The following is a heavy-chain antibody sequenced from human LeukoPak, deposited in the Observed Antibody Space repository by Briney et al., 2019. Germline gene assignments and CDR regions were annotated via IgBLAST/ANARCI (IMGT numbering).Heavy chain of an antibody. V-gene: IGHV4-59*08. CDR2: IYYSGST. J-gene: IGHJ4*02. Sequence: PSETLSLTCTVSGGSISSYYWSWIRQPPGKGLEWIGYIYYSGSTNYNPSLKSRVTISVDTSKNQFSLKLSSVTAADTAVYYCARHVSHYDFWSGYSILGATGFDYWGQGTLVTVSS. CDR3: ARHVSHYDFWSGYSILGATGFDY. CDR1: GGSISSYY. D-gene: IGHD3-3*01.